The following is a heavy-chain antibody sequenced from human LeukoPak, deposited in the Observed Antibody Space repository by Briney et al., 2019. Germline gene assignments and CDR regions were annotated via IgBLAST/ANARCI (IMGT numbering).Heavy chain of an antibody. CDR2: MNPNSGNT. D-gene: IGHD3-10*01. Sequence: ASVKVSCKASGYTFTSYDINWVRQATGQGLEWMGWMNPNSGNTGYAQKFQGRVTMTRNTSISAAYMELSSLRSEDTAVYYCATSRESGGWFDPWGQGTLVTVSS. CDR3: ATSRESGGWFDP. J-gene: IGHJ5*02. V-gene: IGHV1-8*01. CDR1: GYTFTSYD.